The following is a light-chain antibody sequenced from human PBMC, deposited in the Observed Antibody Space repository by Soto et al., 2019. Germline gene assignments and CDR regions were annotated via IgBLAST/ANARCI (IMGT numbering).Light chain of an antibody. CDR2: LGS. Sequence: DLVMTQSPLSLPVTPGEPASISCRSSQSLLHSDGYNYLDWYLQKPGQSPHLLIYLGSNRASGVPDRLSGSGSGTDFTLKISRVEAEDVGVYYCMQALQPPHTFGQGTRLEIK. V-gene: IGKV2-28*01. CDR3: MQALQPPHT. CDR1: QSLLHSDGYNY. J-gene: IGKJ5*01.